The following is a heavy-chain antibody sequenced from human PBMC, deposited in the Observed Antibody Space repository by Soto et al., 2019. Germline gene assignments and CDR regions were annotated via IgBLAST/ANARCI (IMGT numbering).Heavy chain of an antibody. D-gene: IGHD4-17*01. CDR3: ARSSVTIDGLDF. V-gene: IGHV1-3*01. Sequence: QVRLEQSRAEVKEPGASVKISCKASGYDFNSYSIHWLRQAPGQRPEYMGRINGGIGNTKFSQKFQDRLTISRHTSASAMYMELSSLTSDDTGVYYCARSSVTIDGLDFWGQGTLVMVSS. CDR2: INGGIGNT. CDR1: GYDFNSYS. J-gene: IGHJ4*02.